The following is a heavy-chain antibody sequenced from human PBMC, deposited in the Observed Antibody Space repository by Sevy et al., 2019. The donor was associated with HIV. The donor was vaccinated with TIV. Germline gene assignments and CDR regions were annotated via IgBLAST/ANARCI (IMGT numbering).Heavy chain of an antibody. CDR2: IYYSGST. CDR1: GGSVSSGSYY. CDR3: ARESVTLLVVDY. Sequence: SETLSLTCTVSGGSVSSGSYYWSWIRQPPGKGLEWIGYIYYSGSTNYNPSLKSRVTISVDTSKNQFSLKLSSVTAADTAVYYCARESVTLLVVDYWGQGTLVTVSS. V-gene: IGHV4-61*01. D-gene: IGHD2-21*02. J-gene: IGHJ4*02.